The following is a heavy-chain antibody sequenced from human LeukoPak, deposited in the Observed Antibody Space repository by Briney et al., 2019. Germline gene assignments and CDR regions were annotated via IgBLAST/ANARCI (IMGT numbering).Heavy chain of an antibody. CDR3: ARSRGAGPGAYFDY. J-gene: IGHJ4*02. V-gene: IGHV3-21*04. CDR1: GXTFSSYS. D-gene: IGHD6-19*01. Sequence: GGSLRLSCAASGXTFSSYSMNWVRQAPGKGLEWVSSISSSSSYIYYADSVKGRFTISRDNTENSLYLQMNSLRAEDTAVYYCARSRGAGPGAYFDYWGQGTLVTVTS. CDR2: ISSSSSYI.